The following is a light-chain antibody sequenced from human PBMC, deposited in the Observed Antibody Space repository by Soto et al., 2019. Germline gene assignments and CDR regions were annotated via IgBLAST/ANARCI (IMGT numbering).Light chain of an antibody. CDR2: GAS. Sequence: EIVLTQSPGTLSLSQGERATLSCRASQSVSSSYLAWYQQKPGQAPSLLIYGASSRATGIPDRFSGSGSGTDFTLTISRLEPEEFAVYYCQQYGSSPWTFGQGTKVEIK. J-gene: IGKJ1*01. CDR3: QQYGSSPWT. CDR1: QSVSSSY. V-gene: IGKV3-20*01.